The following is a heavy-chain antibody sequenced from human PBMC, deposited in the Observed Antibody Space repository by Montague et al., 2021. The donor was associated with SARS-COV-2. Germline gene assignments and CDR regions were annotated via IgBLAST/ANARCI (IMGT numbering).Heavy chain of an antibody. V-gene: IGHV4-59*08. D-gene: IGHD5-12*01. CDR1: GGSISSYY. Sequence: SETLSLTCTVSGGSISSYYWSWIRQPPGKGLEWIGYIYHSGRANNNPSLKSRVTISVDASKNHFSLQLNSVTAADTAVYYYARPVASTLHAFDIWGQGTLVTVSS. CDR2: IYHSGRA. CDR3: ARPVASTLHAFDI. J-gene: IGHJ3*02.